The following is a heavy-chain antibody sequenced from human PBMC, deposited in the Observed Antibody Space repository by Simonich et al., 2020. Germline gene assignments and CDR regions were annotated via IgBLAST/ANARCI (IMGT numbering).Heavy chain of an antibody. D-gene: IGHD1-1*01. Sequence: QVQLQQWGAGLLKPSETLSLTCAVYGGSFSGYYWIWIRQPPGKGLEWIWEINHSGSTNKNPYLKRRVTISVDTSNNQFSLKLSSVTAADTAVYYCARGKGWKNAFDIWGQGTMVTVSS. CDR2: INHSGST. CDR3: ARGKGWKNAFDI. J-gene: IGHJ3*02. CDR1: GGSFSGYY. V-gene: IGHV4-34*01.